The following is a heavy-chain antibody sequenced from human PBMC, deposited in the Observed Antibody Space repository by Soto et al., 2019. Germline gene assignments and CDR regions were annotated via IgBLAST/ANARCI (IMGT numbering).Heavy chain of an antibody. CDR1: GFTFSSYE. CDR3: ASEGVVVVAATRVSGSG. CDR2: ISSSGSTI. Sequence: EVQLVESGGGLVQPGGSLRLSCAASGFTFSSYEMNWVRQAPGKGLEWVSYISSSGSTIYYADSVKGRFTISRDNAKNALYLQMNGLRAEDTAVYYCASEGVVVVAATRVSGSGWGQGTLVTVSS. D-gene: IGHD2-15*01. J-gene: IGHJ4*02. V-gene: IGHV3-48*03.